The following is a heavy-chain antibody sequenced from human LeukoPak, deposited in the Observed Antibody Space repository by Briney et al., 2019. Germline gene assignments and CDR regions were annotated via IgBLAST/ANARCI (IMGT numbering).Heavy chain of an antibody. D-gene: IGHD2-2*01. V-gene: IGHV4-59*08. CDR2: IYYSGTT. CDR1: GGSISGYY. CDR3: ATYRTSFIYWYFDL. J-gene: IGHJ2*01. Sequence: SETLSLTCSVSGGSISGYYWSWIRQPPGKGLEWIGYIYYSGTTIYNPSLKSRVTISVDTSNNQFSLKLSSVTAADTAVYYCATYRTSFIYWYFDLWGRGTLVTVSS.